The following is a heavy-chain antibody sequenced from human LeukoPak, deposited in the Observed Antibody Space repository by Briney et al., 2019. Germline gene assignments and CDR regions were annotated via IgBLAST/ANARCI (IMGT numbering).Heavy chain of an antibody. CDR1: GYSFTSHY. CDR2: INPNSGGT. CDR3: ARFKGSGSFFDY. J-gene: IGHJ4*02. V-gene: IGHV1-2*04. Sequence: ASVKVSCKASGYSFTSHYIHWVRQAPGQGLEWMGWINPNSGGTNYAQKFQGWVTMTRDTSISTAYMELSRLRSDDTAVYYCARFKGSGSFFDYWGQGTLVTVSS. D-gene: IGHD3-10*01.